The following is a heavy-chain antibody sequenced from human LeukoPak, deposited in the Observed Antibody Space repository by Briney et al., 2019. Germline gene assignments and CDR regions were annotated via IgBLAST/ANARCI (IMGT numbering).Heavy chain of an antibody. CDR2: ITTNGDST. V-gene: IGHV3-64D*09. CDR1: GFTFSSFA. D-gene: IGHD1-26*01. J-gene: IGHJ4*02. CDR3: VKDVSGSYDFDY. Sequence: PGGSLRLSCSASGFTFSSFAMHWVRRAPNKGLEYVPFITTNGDSTYYADSVKGRFTISRDNSKNTLYLQMSSLIPEDTAVYYCVKDVSGSYDFDYWGQGTLVSVSS.